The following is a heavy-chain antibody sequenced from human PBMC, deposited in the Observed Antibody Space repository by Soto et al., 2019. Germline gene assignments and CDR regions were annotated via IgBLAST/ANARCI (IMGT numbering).Heavy chain of an antibody. CDR2: ISSSGSTI. J-gene: IGHJ6*02. CDR3: ARDATGGYASFYYYGMDV. V-gene: IGHV3-48*03. D-gene: IGHD1-1*01. CDR1: GFTFSSYE. Sequence: EVQLVESGGGLVQPGGSLRLSCAASGFTFSSYEMNWVRQAPGKGLEWVSYISSSGSTIYYADSVKGRFTISRDNAKNSLYLQMNSLRAEDTAVYYCARDATGGYASFYYYGMDVWGQGTTVTVSS.